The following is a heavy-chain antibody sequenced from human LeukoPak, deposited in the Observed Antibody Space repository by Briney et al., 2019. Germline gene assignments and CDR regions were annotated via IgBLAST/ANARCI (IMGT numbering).Heavy chain of an antibody. CDR3: AREGEVAGTFDY. J-gene: IGHJ4*02. V-gene: IGHV3-66*01. D-gene: IGHD6-19*01. CDR1: GFTVSSNY. Sequence: GGSLRLSCAASGFTVSSNYMSWVRQAPGKGLEWVSVIYSGGSAYYADSVKGRFTISRDNSKNTLYLQMNSLRAEDTAVYYCAREGEVAGTFDYWGQGTLVTVSS. CDR2: IYSGGSA.